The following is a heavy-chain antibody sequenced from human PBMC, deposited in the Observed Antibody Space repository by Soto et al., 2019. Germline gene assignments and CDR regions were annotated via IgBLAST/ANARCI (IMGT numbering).Heavy chain of an antibody. Sequence: SETLSLTCTVSGGSISSSSYYWGWIRQPPGKGLEWIGSIYYSGSTYYNPSLKSRVTISVDTSKNQFSLKLSSVTAADTAVYYCARHFITMVRGVITLVNWFDPWGQGTLVTVS. D-gene: IGHD3-10*01. V-gene: IGHV4-39*01. CDR2: IYYSGST. CDR3: ARHFITMVRGVITLVNWFDP. J-gene: IGHJ5*02. CDR1: GGSISSSSYY.